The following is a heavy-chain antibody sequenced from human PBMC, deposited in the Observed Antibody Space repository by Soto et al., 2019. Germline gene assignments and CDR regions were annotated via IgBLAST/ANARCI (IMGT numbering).Heavy chain of an antibody. V-gene: IGHV3-30*18. CDR2: ISYDGSNK. D-gene: IGHD5-12*01. J-gene: IGHJ4*02. CDR3: AKDFGYAYNYFDY. CDR1: GFTFSSYG. Sequence: QVQLVESGGGVVQPGRSLRLSCAASGFTFSSYGMHWVRQAPGKGLEWVAVISYDGSNKYYADSVKGRFTISRDNPKNTLNLQMNSLRGADTAVYYCAKDFGYAYNYFDYWGQGTLVTVSS.